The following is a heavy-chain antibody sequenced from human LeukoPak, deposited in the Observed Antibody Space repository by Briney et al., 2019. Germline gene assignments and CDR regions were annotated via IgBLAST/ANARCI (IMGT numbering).Heavy chain of an antibody. J-gene: IGHJ5*02. D-gene: IGHD3-10*01. V-gene: IGHV4-39*01. CDR2: IYYSGST. Sequence: SETLSLTCTVSGGSISSSSYYWGWIRQPPGKGLEWIGSIYYSGSTYYNPSLKSRVTISGDTSKNQFSLKLSSVTAADTAVYYCARQFGSGSSDWFDPWGQGTLVTVSS. CDR3: ARQFGSGSSDWFDP. CDR1: GGSISSSSYY.